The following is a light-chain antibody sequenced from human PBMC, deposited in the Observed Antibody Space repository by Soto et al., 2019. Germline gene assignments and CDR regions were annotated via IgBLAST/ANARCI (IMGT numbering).Light chain of an antibody. Sequence: DIQMTHSPSTLSASVGDRVTITCRASQSISSWLAWYQQKPGKAPKLLIYDASSLESGVPSRFSGSGSETEFTLTISGLQPDDFASYYCQQYNSAWTFGQGTKVDIK. V-gene: IGKV1-5*01. J-gene: IGKJ1*01. CDR1: QSISSW. CDR2: DAS. CDR3: QQYNSAWT.